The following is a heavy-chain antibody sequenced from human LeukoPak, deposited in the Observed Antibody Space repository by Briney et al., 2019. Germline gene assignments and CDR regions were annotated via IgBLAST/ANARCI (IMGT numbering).Heavy chain of an antibody. D-gene: IGHD1-7*01. CDR1: GFTFSSYA. J-gene: IGHJ3*02. CDR2: ISYDGSNK. V-gene: IGHV3-30-3*01. CDR3: ARFSRNYVASDI. Sequence: GGSLRLSCAASGFTFSSYAMHWVRQAPGKGLEWVAVISYDGSNKYYADSVKGRFTISRDNSKNTLYLQMNSLRAEDTAVYYCARFSRNYVASDIWGQGTMVTVSS.